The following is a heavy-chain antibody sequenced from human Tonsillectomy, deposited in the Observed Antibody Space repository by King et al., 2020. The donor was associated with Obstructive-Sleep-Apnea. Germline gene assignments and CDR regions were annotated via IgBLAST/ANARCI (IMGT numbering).Heavy chain of an antibody. V-gene: IGHV7-4-1*02. Sequence: QLVQSGSELKKPGASVKVSCQASGYTITTYAMHWVRQSPGQGLEWMGWISTNTGNPTYAQGFTGRFVFSLDTSVSTAYLQISNLKAEDTAVYFCARMGGGVKWSFDSWGQGTLVTVSS. J-gene: IGHJ4*02. D-gene: IGHD3-16*01. CDR3: ARMGGGVKWSFDS. CDR1: GYTITTYA. CDR2: ISTNTGNP.